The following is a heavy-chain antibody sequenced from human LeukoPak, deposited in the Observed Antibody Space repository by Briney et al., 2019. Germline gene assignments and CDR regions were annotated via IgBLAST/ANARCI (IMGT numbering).Heavy chain of an antibody. J-gene: IGHJ4*02. V-gene: IGHV4-38-2*02. Sequence: SETLSLTCTVSGYSISSGYYWGWIRQPPGKGLEWIGSIYTSGSTNYNPSLKSRVTMSVDRSKNQFSLKVTSVTAADTAVYYCARDYHCGGGDCSWVDYWGQGTLVTVSS. CDR2: IYTSGST. D-gene: IGHD2-21*01. CDR1: GYSISSGYY. CDR3: ARDYHCGGGDCSWVDY.